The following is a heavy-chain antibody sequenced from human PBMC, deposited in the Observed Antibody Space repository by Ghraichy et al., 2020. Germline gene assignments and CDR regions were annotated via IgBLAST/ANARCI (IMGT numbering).Heavy chain of an antibody. CDR1: GFTFSSFG. CDR3: ASGDNYDSRHQYYYMDV. J-gene: IGHJ6*03. D-gene: IGHD3-22*01. Sequence: GGSLRLSCTASGFTFSSFGMHWVRQAPGKGLEWVAFIWSDGGVKYYADSVKGRFTISRDNVKNTLYLQMDSPRAEDTAAYYCASGDNYDSRHQYYYMDVWGKGTTVTVSS. CDR2: IWSDGGVK. V-gene: IGHV3-33*01.